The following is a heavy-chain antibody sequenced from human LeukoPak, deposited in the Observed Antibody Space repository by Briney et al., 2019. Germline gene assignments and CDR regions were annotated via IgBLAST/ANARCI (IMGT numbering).Heavy chain of an antibody. V-gene: IGHV1-69*05. Sequence: GASVKVSCKASGGTFSSYAISWVRQAPGQGLEWMGGIIPIFGTANYAQKFQGRVTITTDESTSTAYMELSSLRSEDTAVYYCALGSGDFWSGYSFDYWGQGTLVTVSS. CDR3: ALGSGDFWSGYSFDY. J-gene: IGHJ4*02. CDR2: IIPIFGTA. CDR1: GGTFSSYA. D-gene: IGHD3-3*01.